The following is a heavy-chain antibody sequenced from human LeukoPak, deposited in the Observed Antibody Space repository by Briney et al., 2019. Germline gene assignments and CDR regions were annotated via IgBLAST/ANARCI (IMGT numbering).Heavy chain of an antibody. CDR3: ARVQSRRSPFDY. D-gene: IGHD1-14*01. V-gene: IGHV3-43*01. CDR2: ISWDGGST. Sequence: GGSLRLSCAASGFTFDDYTMHWVRQAPGKGLEWVSLISWDGGSTYYADSVKGRFTVSRDNAKNSLYLQMNSLRAEDTAVYYCARVQSRRSPFDYWGQGTLVTVSS. CDR1: GFTFDDYT. J-gene: IGHJ4*02.